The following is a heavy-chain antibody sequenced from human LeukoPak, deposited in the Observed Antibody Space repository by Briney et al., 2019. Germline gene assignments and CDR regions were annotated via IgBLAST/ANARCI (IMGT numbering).Heavy chain of an antibody. V-gene: IGHV3-7*01. Sequence: GGSLRLSCAASGFTFSSYWMSWVRQAPGKGLEWVANIKQDGSEKYYVDSVKGRFTISRDNAKNSLYLQMNSLRAEDTAVYYCARHASYRSGWWYFDYWGQGTLVTVSS. CDR3: ARHASYRSGWWYFDY. J-gene: IGHJ4*02. D-gene: IGHD6-19*01. CDR2: IKQDGSEK. CDR1: GFTFSSYW.